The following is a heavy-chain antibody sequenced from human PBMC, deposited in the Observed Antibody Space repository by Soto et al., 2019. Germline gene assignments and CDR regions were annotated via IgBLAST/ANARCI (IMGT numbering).Heavy chain of an antibody. CDR1: GGSISSYY. CDR3: ARHTPAISISDH. D-gene: IGHD2-15*01. Sequence: SETLSLTCTVFGGSISSYYWGWIRQPPGKGLEWIGSIYYSGSTYYNPSLKSRVTISVDTSKNQFSLKLSSVTAADTAVYYCARHTPAISISDHWGQGTLVTVSS. J-gene: IGHJ4*02. CDR2: IYYSGST. V-gene: IGHV4-39*01.